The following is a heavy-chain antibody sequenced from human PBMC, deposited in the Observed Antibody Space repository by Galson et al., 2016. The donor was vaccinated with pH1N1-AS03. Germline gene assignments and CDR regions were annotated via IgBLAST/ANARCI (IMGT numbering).Heavy chain of an antibody. CDR1: GFSLTTRGVG. CDR3: ARVPRLWSGFDS. V-gene: IGHV2-5*01. CDR2: IYWTEGK. J-gene: IGHJ4*02. D-gene: IGHD3-3*01. Sequence: PALVKPTQTLTPTCTFSGFSLTTRGVGVGWIRQPPGKALEWLALIYWTEGKHYSPSLQSRLAITMDTSKNHVLLTMTNMDPVDTGTYYCARVPRLWSGFDSWGQGTLVTVSS.